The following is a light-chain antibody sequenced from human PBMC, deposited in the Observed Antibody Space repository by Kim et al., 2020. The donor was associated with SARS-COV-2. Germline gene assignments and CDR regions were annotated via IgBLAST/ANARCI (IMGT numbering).Light chain of an antibody. V-gene: IGKV1-33*01. J-gene: IGKJ4*01. CDR1: QHINNY. CDR3: QQCENLPLT. CDR2: DAS. Sequence: DIQMTQSPSSLSASVGDRVTITCQASQHINNYLNWYQEKPGKAPRLLIYDASSLETGVPSRFSGSGSGTDFTLTISSLQPEDIATYYCQQCENLPLTFGGGTKV.